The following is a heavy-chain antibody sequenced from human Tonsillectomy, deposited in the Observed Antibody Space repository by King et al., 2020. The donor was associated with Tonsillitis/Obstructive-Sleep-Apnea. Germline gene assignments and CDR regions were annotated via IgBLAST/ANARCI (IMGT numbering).Heavy chain of an antibody. CDR2: TDYSGST. V-gene: IGHV4-59*01. Sequence: VQLQESGPGLVKPSETLSLTCTVSGGSISSYYWSWIRQPPGKGLEWIGYTDYSGSTNYNPSLKSRVTMSVDTSKNQFSMKLTSVTAADTAVYYCARGWDSNYYDSSGYLYWGQGTLVTVSS. D-gene: IGHD3-22*01. CDR3: ARGWDSNYYDSSGYLY. J-gene: IGHJ4*02. CDR1: GGSISSYY.